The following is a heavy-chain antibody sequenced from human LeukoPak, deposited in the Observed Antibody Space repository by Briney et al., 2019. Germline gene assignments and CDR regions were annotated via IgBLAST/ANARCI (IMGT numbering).Heavy chain of an antibody. CDR3: AKLTVTALRYSSGWSNNNFDY. CDR2: ISYDGSNK. CDR1: GFTFSSYG. D-gene: IGHD6-19*01. V-gene: IGHV3-30*18. J-gene: IGHJ4*02. Sequence: PGGSLRLSCAASGFTFSSYGMHWVRQAPGKGLEWVAVISYDGSNKYYADSVKGRFTISRDNSKNTLYLQMNSLRAEDTAVYYCAKLTVTALRYSSGWSNNNFDYWGQGTLVTVSS.